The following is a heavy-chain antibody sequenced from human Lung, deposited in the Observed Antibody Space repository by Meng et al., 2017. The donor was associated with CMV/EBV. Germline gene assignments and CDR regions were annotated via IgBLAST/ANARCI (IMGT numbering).Heavy chain of an antibody. CDR1: GFSLSTSRMR. J-gene: IGHJ4*02. D-gene: IGHD5-24*01. V-gene: IGHV2-70D*14. Sequence: QTLXLTXTFSGFSLSTSRMRVSWIRQPPGKALEWLARIDWDDDKFYSTSLKTRLTISKDTSKNQVVLTMTNMDPVDTATYYCARMGYGYNYFDYWGQGTLVTVSS. CDR2: IDWDDDK. CDR3: ARMGYGYNYFDY.